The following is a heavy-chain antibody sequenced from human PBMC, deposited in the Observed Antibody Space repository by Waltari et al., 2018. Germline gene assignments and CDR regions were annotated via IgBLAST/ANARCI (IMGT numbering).Heavy chain of an antibody. Sequence: EVQLLESGGGLVQPGGSLRLSCAASGFTFSSYAMSWVRQAPGKGLEWVSTITFSGGSTWYADSVKGRFTMSRDNSKNTLSLQMNSLRAEDTAVYYCEAYTQRGWFDPWGQGTLVTVSS. J-gene: IGHJ5*02. D-gene: IGHD2-2*02. V-gene: IGHV3-23*01. CDR2: ITFSGGST. CDR3: EAYTQRGWFDP. CDR1: GFTFSSYA.